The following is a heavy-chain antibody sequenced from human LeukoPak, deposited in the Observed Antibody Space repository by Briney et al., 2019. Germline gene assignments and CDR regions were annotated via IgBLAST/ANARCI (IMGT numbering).Heavy chain of an antibody. J-gene: IGHJ4*02. V-gene: IGHV4-39*07. D-gene: IGHD3-16*01. Sequence: SETLSLTCTVSGGSISSSRYHNYWVRQPPGKGLEWIGTIYYSGTTYYNPSLKSRVIMSVDTSKNQFSLKLSSVTAADTALYHCAREPDSSSLCSYRYYFDYWGQGTLVTVSS. CDR3: AREPDSSSLCSYRYYFDY. CDR1: GGSISSSRYH. CDR2: IYYSGTT.